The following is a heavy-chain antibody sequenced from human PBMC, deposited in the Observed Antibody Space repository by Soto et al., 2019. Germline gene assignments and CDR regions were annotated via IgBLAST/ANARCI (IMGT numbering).Heavy chain of an antibody. CDR1: GGSISSGDYY. CDR3: ARVGLVCSGGSCLIGSFDY. V-gene: IGHV4-30-4*01. D-gene: IGHD2-15*01. Sequence: QVQLQESGPGLVKPSQTLSLTCTVSGGSISSGDYYWSWIRQPPGKGLEWIGYIYYSGSTYYNPSLVSRVTISVDTSKNQFSLELSSVTAADTAVYYCARVGLVCSGGSCLIGSFDYWGQGTLGTVSS. CDR2: IYYSGST. J-gene: IGHJ4*02.